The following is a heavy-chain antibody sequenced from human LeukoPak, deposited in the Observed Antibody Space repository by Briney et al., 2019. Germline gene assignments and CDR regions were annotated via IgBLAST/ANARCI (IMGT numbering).Heavy chain of an antibody. CDR2: INQGGSEK. Sequence: GGSLRLSCAASGFIFSSHWMNWVRQAPGKGLEWVANINQGGSEKCYVDSVKGRFTISRDNAKNSLYLEMSSLRAEDTAVYYCARDATPPGIIFDYWGQGNLVTVSS. V-gene: IGHV3-7*01. J-gene: IGHJ4*02. D-gene: IGHD1-14*01. CDR1: GFIFSSHW. CDR3: ARDATPPGIIFDY.